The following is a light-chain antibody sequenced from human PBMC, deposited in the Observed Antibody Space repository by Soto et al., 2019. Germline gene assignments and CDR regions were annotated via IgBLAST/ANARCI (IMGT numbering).Light chain of an antibody. V-gene: IGKV1-5*01. CDR2: DAS. CDR3: QQYNSYSLT. CDR1: QSISSW. Sequence: DIQMTQSPSTLSASVGDRVTITCRASQSISSWLAWYQQKPGKAPKLLIYDASSLESGVPSRFSGSGSGTEFNLNISSLQPDDFETYYCQQYNSYSLTFGQGTKVEIK. J-gene: IGKJ1*01.